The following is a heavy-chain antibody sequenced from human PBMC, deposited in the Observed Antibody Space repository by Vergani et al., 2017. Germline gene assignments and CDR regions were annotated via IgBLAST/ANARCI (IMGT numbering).Heavy chain of an antibody. Sequence: QVKLQESGPGLVKPSETLSLTCTVSVASVNSYYGSWIRQPPGKGLEWMGYFSFRWDTHYDPSVNGRMTISLNTSSHQFSLYLTSVTAADTAGYYCARSRRYYCAGSPDYWGQGTLVTVSS. CDR3: ARSRRYYCAGSPDY. V-gene: IGHV4-59*02. D-gene: IGHD3-10*01. J-gene: IGHJ4*02. CDR2: FSFRWDT. CDR1: VASVNSYY.